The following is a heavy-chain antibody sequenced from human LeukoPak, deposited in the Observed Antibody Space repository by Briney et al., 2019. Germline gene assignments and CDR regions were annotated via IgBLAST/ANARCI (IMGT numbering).Heavy chain of an antibody. CDR1: GGSISSSSYY. CDR3: ARNFFDGQLVTDYYYMDV. D-gene: IGHD6-6*01. J-gene: IGHJ6*03. Sequence: SETLSLTCTVSGGSISSSSYYWGWIRQPPGKGLEWIGSIYYSGSTYYNPSLKGRVTISVDTSKNQFSLKLSSVTAADTAVYYCARNFFDGQLVTDYYYMDVWGKGTTVTVSS. CDR2: IYYSGST. V-gene: IGHV4-39*01.